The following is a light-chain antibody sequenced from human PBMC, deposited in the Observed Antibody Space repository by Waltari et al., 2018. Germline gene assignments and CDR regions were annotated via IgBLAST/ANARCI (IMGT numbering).Light chain of an antibody. CDR2: DAS. CDR3: QQRSNWPPIT. J-gene: IGKJ5*01. V-gene: IGKV3-11*01. CDR1: QSVSSY. Sequence: PGERATLSCRASQSVSSYLAWYQQKPGQAPRLLIYDASNRATGIPARFSGSGSGTDFTLTISSLETEDFAVYYCQQRSNWPPITFGQGTRLEIK.